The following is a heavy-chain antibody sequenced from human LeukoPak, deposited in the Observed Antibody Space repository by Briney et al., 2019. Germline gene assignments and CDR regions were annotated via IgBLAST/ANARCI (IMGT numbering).Heavy chain of an antibody. CDR1: GFTFSSYS. J-gene: IGHJ3*02. CDR2: ISSSSSYI. CDR3: ARDFQNYDAFDI. D-gene: IGHD1-7*01. Sequence: GGSLRLSCAASGFTFSSYSMNWVRQAPGKGLEWVSSISSSSSYIYYADSVKGRFTISRDNAKNSLYLQMNSLRAEDTAVYYCARDFQNYDAFDIWGQGTMVTVSS. V-gene: IGHV3-21*01.